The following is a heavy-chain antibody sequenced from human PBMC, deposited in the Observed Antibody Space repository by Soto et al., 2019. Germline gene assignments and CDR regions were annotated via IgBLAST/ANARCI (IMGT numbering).Heavy chain of an antibody. CDR1: GYTFTGYY. V-gene: IGHV1-2*02. J-gene: IGHJ6*02. Sequence: ASVKVSCKASGYTFTGYYMHWVRQAPGQGLEWMGWINPNSGGTNHAQKFQGRVTMTRDTSISTAYMELSRLRSDDTAVYYCARAPFSYYYDSSSYYYGMDVWGQGTTVTVSS. D-gene: IGHD3-22*01. CDR2: INPNSGGT. CDR3: ARAPFSYYYDSSSYYYGMDV.